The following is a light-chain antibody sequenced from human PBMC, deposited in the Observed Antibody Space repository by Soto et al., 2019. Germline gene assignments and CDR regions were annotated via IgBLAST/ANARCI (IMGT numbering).Light chain of an antibody. CDR3: CSYAGSYTWV. V-gene: IGLV2-11*01. CDR2: DVS. CDR1: SSDVGGYNS. J-gene: IGLJ3*02. Sequence: QSVLTQPRSVSGSPGQSVTISCTGTSSDVGGYNSVSWYQQHPGKAPKLMIYDVSKRPSGVPDRFSGSRSDNTASLTISGLQAEDEGDYYCCSYAGSYTWVFGGGTKLTVL.